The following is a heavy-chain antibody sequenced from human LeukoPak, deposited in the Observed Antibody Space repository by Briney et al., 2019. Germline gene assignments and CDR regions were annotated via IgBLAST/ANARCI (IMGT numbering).Heavy chain of an antibody. Sequence: GGSLRLSCAASGFTFSSYAMHWVRQAPGKGLEWVAVISYGGSNKYYADSVKGRFTISRDNSKNTLYLQMNSLRAEDTAVYYCARTEGIAAASRGFYYWGQGTLVTVSS. J-gene: IGHJ4*02. D-gene: IGHD6-13*01. CDR3: ARTEGIAAASRGFYY. CDR1: GFTFSSYA. CDR2: ISYGGSNK. V-gene: IGHV3-30*04.